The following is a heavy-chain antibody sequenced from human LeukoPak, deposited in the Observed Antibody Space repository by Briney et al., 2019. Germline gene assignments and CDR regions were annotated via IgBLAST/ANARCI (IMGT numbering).Heavy chain of an antibody. D-gene: IGHD5-24*01. CDR3: ARLARYILLEASDA. V-gene: IGHV1-18*01. CDR1: GFTFHAFG. Sequence: GASVTVSFKASGFTFHAFGFSWVRQAPGQGLEWMGWVSAYDGGTKYAQRFQGRLSLTTETSTTTAYMELSSLRYDDTAVYYCARLARYILLEASDAWGQGTRVTVSS. CDR2: VSAYDGGT. J-gene: IGHJ3*01.